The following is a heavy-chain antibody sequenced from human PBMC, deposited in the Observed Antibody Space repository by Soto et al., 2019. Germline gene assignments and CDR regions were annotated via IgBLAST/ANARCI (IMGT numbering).Heavy chain of an antibody. CDR1: GFTVSSNY. CDR3: ARDLITLTTGYYYYYGMDV. Sequence: GGSLRLSCAASGFTVSSNYMSWVRQAPGKGLEWVSVIYSGGSTYYADSVKGRFTISRDNSKNTLYLQMNSLRAEDTAVYYCARDLITLTTGYYYYYGMDVWGQGTTVTVSS. J-gene: IGHJ6*02. V-gene: IGHV3-53*01. D-gene: IGHD4-4*01. CDR2: IYSGGST.